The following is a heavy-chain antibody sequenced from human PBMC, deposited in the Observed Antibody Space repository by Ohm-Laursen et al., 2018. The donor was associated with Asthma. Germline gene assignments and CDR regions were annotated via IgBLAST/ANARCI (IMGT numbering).Heavy chain of an antibody. Sequence: SLRLSCTASGYTFSRYSIHWIHQVPGKGLEWVANIKPDGTENAYLDSVRGRFTISKDNAKNSLFLQMNSLRGEDTALYYCARDSGWNALDHWGQGTLVSVSS. CDR3: ARDSGWNALDH. CDR2: IKPDGTEN. D-gene: IGHD1-1*01. CDR1: GYTFSRYS. J-gene: IGHJ4*02. V-gene: IGHV3-7*05.